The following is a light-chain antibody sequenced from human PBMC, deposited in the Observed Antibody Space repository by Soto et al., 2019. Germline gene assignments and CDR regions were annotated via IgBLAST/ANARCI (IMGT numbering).Light chain of an antibody. CDR3: QQYNTYPYT. CDR2: KAS. Sequence: DIQMTQSHSTLSASVGDRVTITCRASQSISSWLAWYQQKPGKAPKLLIYKASSLESGVPSRSSGSGSGTEFTLTISSLQPDDFASYYCQQYNTYPYTFGQGTKLEIK. CDR1: QSISSW. V-gene: IGKV1-5*03. J-gene: IGKJ2*01.